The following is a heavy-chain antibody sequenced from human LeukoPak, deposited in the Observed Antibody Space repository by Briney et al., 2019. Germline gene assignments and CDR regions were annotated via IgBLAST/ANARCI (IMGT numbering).Heavy chain of an antibody. Sequence: ASVKVSCKASGGTFSSYTISWVRQAPGQGLEWMGRIIPILGIANYAQKFQGRVTITADKSTSTAYMELSSLRSEDTAVYYCARDRLGDSSGYYSRWFDPWGQGTLVTVSS. CDR3: ARDRLGDSSGYYSRWFDP. CDR1: GGTFSSYT. V-gene: IGHV1-69*04. CDR2: IIPILGIA. J-gene: IGHJ5*02. D-gene: IGHD3-22*01.